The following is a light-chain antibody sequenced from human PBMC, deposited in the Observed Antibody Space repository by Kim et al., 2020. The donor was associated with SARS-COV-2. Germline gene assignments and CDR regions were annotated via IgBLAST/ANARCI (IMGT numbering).Light chain of an antibody. CDR3: SSHTRSDTYV. CDR2: DVS. J-gene: IGLJ1*01. V-gene: IGLV2-14*03. CDR1: SSDVGAYNY. Sequence: QSALTQPAPVSGSPGQSITISCTGTSSDVGAYNYVSWYQHHPGKAPKLMIYDVSSRPSGVSNRFSGHKSGSTASLIISGLQAEDEADYYCSSHTRSDTYVFGTGTKVTVL.